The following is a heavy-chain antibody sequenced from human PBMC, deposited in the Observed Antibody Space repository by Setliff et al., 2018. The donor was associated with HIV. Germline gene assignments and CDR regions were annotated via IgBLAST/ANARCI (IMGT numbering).Heavy chain of an antibody. J-gene: IGHJ5*02. V-gene: IGHV1-58*02. CDR3: AAATYYDFWSGYEHWFDP. D-gene: IGHD3-3*01. CDR2: IVVGSGNT. Sequence: ASVKVSCKASGFTFTSSAMQWVRQARGQRLEWIGWIVVGSGNTNYAQKFQERVTITRDMSTSTAYMELSSLRSEDTAVYYCAAATYYDFWSGYEHWFDPWGQGTLVTVS. CDR1: GFTFTSSA.